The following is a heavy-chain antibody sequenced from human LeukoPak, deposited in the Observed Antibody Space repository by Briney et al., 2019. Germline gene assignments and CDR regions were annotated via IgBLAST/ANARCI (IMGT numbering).Heavy chain of an antibody. CDR2: IYHSGSGST. V-gene: IGHV4-30-2*03. D-gene: IGHD5-18*01. Sequence: SETLSLTCTVSGGSISSGGHSWSWIRQPPGKGLEWIGYIYHSGSGSTYYNPSLKSRVTISVDTSKNQFSLKLSSVTAADTAVYYCARRTGGYSYNYWGQGTLVTASS. CDR1: GGSISSGGHS. CDR3: ARRTGGYSYNY. J-gene: IGHJ4*02.